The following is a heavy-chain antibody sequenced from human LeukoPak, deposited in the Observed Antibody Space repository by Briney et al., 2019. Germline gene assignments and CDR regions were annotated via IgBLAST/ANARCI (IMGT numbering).Heavy chain of an antibody. D-gene: IGHD3-10*01. CDR2: ISKGSGYI. J-gene: IGHJ4*02. V-gene: IGHV3-21*01. CDR1: GFTFSSYG. Sequence: PGGSLRLSCAASGFTFSSYGMSWVRQAPGKGLEWVSSISKGSGYIYQADSVKGRFTISRDNAKNSLFLEMNSLRVEDTAVYYCVRDMGRESIFDYWGQGTLVTVSS. CDR3: VRDMGRESIFDY.